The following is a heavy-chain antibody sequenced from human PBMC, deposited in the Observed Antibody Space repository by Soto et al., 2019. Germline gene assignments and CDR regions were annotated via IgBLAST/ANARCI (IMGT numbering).Heavy chain of an antibody. CDR1: GFTFSSYG. CDR2: IWYDGSNK. J-gene: IGHJ3*02. Sequence: PGGSLRLSCAASGFTFSSYGMHWVRQAPGKGLEWVAVIWYDGSNKYYADSVKGRFTISRDNSKNTLYLQMNSLRAEDTAVYYCARDPPPPGNDAFDIWGQGTMVTVSS. CDR3: ARDPPPPGNDAFDI. D-gene: IGHD3-16*01. V-gene: IGHV3-33*01.